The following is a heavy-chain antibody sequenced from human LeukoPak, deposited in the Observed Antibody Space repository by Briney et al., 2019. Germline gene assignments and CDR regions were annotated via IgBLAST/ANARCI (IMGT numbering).Heavy chain of an antibody. CDR3: ARHSRRGYSGYDQWGYYYYMDV. V-gene: IGHV4-4*07. CDR1: GGSISSYY. D-gene: IGHD5-12*01. Sequence: PSETLSLTCTVSGGSISSYYWSWIRQPAGKGLEWIGRIYTSGSTNYNPSLKSRVTMSVDTSKNQFSLKLSSVAAADTAVYYCARHSRRGYSGYDQWGYYYYMDVWGKGTTVTISS. J-gene: IGHJ6*03. CDR2: IYTSGST.